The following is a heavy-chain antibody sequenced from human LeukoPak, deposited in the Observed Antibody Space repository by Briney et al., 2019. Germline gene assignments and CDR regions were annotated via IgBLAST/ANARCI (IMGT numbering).Heavy chain of an antibody. CDR1: GYTFTGYY. D-gene: IGHD5-18*01. J-gene: IGHJ2*01. CDR3: AVGRGYSYGLYWYFDL. V-gene: IGHV1-2*06. Sequence: ASVKVSCKASGYTFTGYYMHWVRQAPGQGFEWMGRINPNSGGTNYAQKFQGRVTMTRDTSISTAYMELSRLRSDDTAVYYCAVGRGYSYGLYWYFDLWGRGTLVTVSS. CDR2: INPNSGGT.